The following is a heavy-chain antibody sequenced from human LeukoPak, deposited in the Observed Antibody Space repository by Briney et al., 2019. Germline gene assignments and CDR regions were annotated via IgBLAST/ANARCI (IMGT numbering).Heavy chain of an antibody. J-gene: IGHJ3*02. CDR1: GFTFDDYA. CDR3: ANDYGDYGGDAFDI. V-gene: IGHV3-43*02. D-gene: IGHD4-17*01. Sequence: GGSLRLSXAASGFTFDDYAMHWVRQAPGKGLEWVSLISGDGGSTYYADSVKGRFTISRDNSKNSLYLQMNSLRTEDTALYYCANDYGDYGGDAFDIWGQGTMVTVSS. CDR2: ISGDGGST.